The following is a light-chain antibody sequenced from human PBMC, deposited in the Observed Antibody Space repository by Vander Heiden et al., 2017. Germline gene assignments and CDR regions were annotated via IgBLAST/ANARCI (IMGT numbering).Light chain of an antibody. J-gene: IGKJ1*01. V-gene: IGKV4-1*01. CDR1: QSVLYSSNNKNY. Sequence: DIVMTQSPDSLAVSLGERATINCKSSQSVLYSSNNKNYLAWYQQKPGQLPKLLIYWASTRESGVPDRFSGSGSGTDFTLTISSLQAEDVAVYYCQQDDSTPRTFGQGTKVEIK. CDR3: QQDDSTPRT. CDR2: WAS.